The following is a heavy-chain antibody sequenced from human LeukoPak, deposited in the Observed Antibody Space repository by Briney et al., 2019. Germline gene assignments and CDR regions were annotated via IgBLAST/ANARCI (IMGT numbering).Heavy chain of an antibody. CDR2: IYSGGST. J-gene: IGHJ4*02. Sequence: PGGSLRLSCTVSGFTVSSNYMSWVRQAPGKGLEWVSVIYSGGSTYYADSVKGRFTISRDNSKNTLYLQMNSLRAEDTAVYYCASSGGYSYVAFDYWGQGTLVTVSS. D-gene: IGHD5-18*01. CDR1: GFTVSSNY. CDR3: ASSGGYSYVAFDY. V-gene: IGHV3-66*01.